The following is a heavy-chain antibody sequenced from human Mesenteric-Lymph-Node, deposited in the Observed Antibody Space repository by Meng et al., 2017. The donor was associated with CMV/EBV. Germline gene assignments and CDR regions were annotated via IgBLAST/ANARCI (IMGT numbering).Heavy chain of an antibody. CDR3: AKPDFWSGYNDPFDY. Sequence: GGSLRLSCAASGFTFSDYEMNWVRQAPGKGLEWVSAISGSGGSTYYADSVKGRFTISRDNSKNTLYLQMNSLRAEDTAVYYCAKPDFWSGYNDPFDYWGQGTLVTVSS. D-gene: IGHD3-3*01. J-gene: IGHJ4*02. CDR2: ISGSGGST. CDR1: GFTFSDYE. V-gene: IGHV3-23*01.